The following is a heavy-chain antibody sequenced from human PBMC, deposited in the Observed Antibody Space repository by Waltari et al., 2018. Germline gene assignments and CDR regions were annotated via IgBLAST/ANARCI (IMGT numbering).Heavy chain of an antibody. CDR1: GFTFSSCG. D-gene: IGHD6-6*01. V-gene: IGHV3-23*01. Sequence: EVQLLESGGDFKQPGGSLRLSCAASGFTFSSCGMGWVRQAPGKGVGWVSGIRGSGDSISYADSVKGRFTISRDNSKNMLYMQMNSLTGEDTAVYYCATRIAARQGIDYWGQGTLVTVSS. J-gene: IGHJ4*02. CDR2: IRGSGDSI. CDR3: ATRIAARQGIDY.